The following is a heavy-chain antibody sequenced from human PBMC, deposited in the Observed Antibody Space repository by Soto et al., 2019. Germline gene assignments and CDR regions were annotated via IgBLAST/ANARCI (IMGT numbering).Heavy chain of an antibody. Sequence: GGSLRLSCAASGFIFDDYGMNWVRQAPGKGLEWVSGINWNGGSSGYADSVKGRFTISRDNAKNSLYLQMNSLRAEDTALYYCARDQLEWLLSPPGVDYWGQGTLVTVSS. CDR3: ARDQLEWLLSPPGVDY. J-gene: IGHJ4*02. CDR1: GFIFDDYG. D-gene: IGHD3-3*01. CDR2: INWNGGSS. V-gene: IGHV3-20*04.